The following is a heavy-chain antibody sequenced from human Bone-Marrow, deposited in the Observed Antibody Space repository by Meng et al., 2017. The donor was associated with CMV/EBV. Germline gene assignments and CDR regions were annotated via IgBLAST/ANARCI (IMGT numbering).Heavy chain of an antibody. D-gene: IGHD3-3*01. J-gene: IGHJ3*02. CDR3: AKDRGGGYDFWSGYGSAFDI. CDR2: ISGSGGST. V-gene: IGHV3-23*01. CDR1: GVTFSSYA. Sequence: GGSLRLSCAASGVTFSSYAMSWVRQAPGKGLEWVSAISGSGGSTYYADSVESRFTISRDNSKNTLYLQMNGLKAEDTAVYYCAKDRGGGYDFWSGYGSAFDIWGQGTMVTVSS.